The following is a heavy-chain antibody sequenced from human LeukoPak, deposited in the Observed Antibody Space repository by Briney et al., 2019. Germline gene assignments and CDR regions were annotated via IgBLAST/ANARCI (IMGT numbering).Heavy chain of an antibody. D-gene: IGHD2-2*01. CDR2: ISSSSYI. CDR3: AREGRCSSTSCPPDAFDV. Sequence: GGSLRHSCAASGFTFSSYSMNWVRQAPGKGLEWVSSISSSSYIYYADSVKGRFTISRDNAKNSLYLQMNSLRAEDTAVYYCAREGRCSSTSCPPDAFDVWGQGTMVTVSS. V-gene: IGHV3-21*01. CDR1: GFTFSSYS. J-gene: IGHJ3*01.